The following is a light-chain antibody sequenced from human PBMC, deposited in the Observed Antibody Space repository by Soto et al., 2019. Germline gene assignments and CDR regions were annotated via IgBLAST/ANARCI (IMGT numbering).Light chain of an antibody. CDR1: QGISND. CDR3: QKYNSASLT. J-gene: IGKJ4*01. Sequence: DIQMTQSPSSLSASVGDRVTITCRASQGISNDLAWYQQKPGKVPELLIYGASTLQSGVPSRFSGSGSGTDFTLTISSLQPEDVASYYCQKYNSASLTFGGGTKVEIK. CDR2: GAS. V-gene: IGKV1-27*01.